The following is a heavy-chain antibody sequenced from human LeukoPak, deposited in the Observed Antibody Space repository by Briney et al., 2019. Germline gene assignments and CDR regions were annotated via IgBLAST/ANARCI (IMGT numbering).Heavy chain of an antibody. J-gene: IGHJ4*02. D-gene: IGHD4-11*01. Sequence: GGSLRLSCAASGFTFSDYYMSWIRQAPGKGLEWVSYISSSGSTIYYADSVKGRFTISRDNSKNTLYLQMNSLRPDDTAIYYCAKGGRDYSNYFDSWGQGTLVTVSS. CDR1: GFTFSDYY. CDR2: ISSSGSTI. CDR3: AKGGRDYSNYFDS. V-gene: IGHV3-11*04.